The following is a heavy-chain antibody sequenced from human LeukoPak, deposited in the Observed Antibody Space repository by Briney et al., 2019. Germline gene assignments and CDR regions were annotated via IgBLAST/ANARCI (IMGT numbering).Heavy chain of an antibody. CDR3: VRRGLIETEYLER. CDR1: GFTFNTFS. Sequence: GGSLRLSCTASGFTFNTFSMNWVRQAPGKGPEWVSYISSSGTTTYYADSVKGRFTISRDNAKNSLYLQMNSLRAEDTAVYYCVRRGLIETEYLERWGQGTLVIVSS. J-gene: IGHJ1*01. CDR2: ISSSGTTT. V-gene: IGHV3-48*04. D-gene: IGHD3-10*01.